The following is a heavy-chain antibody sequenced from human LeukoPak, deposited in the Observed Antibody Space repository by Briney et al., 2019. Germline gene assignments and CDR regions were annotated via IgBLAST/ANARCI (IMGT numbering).Heavy chain of an antibody. CDR3: AKDQKYQLLHAFDI. V-gene: IGHV3-30*02. Sequence: GGSLRLSYAASGFTFSSYGMHWVRQAPGKGLEWVVFIRYDGSNKYYADSVKGRFTISRDNSKNTLYLQMNSLRAEDTAVYYCAKDQKYQLLHAFDIWGQGTVVTVSS. J-gene: IGHJ3*02. D-gene: IGHD2-2*01. CDR1: GFTFSSYG. CDR2: IRYDGSNK.